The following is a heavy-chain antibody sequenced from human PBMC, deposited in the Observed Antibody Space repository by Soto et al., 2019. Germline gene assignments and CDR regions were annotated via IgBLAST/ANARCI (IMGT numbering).Heavy chain of an antibody. CDR1: GGTFSSYA. D-gene: IGHD3-16*02. Sequence: QVQLVQSGAEVKKPGSSVKVSCKASGGTFSSYAISWVRQAPGQGLEWMGGIIPIFGTANYAQKFQGRVTITADESTSTAYMELGSLRSEDTAVYYCAKAIDYVWVSYRYTGGGGDYWGQGTLVTVSS. CDR2: IIPIFGTA. J-gene: IGHJ4*02. CDR3: AKAIDYVWVSYRYTGGGGDY. V-gene: IGHV1-69*01.